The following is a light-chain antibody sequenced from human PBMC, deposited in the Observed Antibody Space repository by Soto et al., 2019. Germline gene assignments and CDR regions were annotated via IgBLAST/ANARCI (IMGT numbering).Light chain of an antibody. CDR3: QSYDSNNQV. CDR2: ENN. J-gene: IGLJ3*02. Sequence: FMLTQPHSVSESPGRTVTISCTGSSGSIASHYVQWYQQRPGSAPTTVIYENNQRPSGVPGRFSASIDSSSNSASLTISGLKTEDEADYYCQSYDSNNQVFGGGTKLTVL. CDR1: SGSIASHY. V-gene: IGLV6-57*02.